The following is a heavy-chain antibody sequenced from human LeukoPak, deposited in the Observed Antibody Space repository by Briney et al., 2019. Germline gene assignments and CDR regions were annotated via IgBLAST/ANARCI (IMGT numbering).Heavy chain of an antibody. Sequence: QASETLSLTCTVSGGSISSSRYYWGWIRQPPGKGLEWLTNINEDGSVKHYVDSVKGRFPISRDNAKRSLYLQMNSLRGEDTAVYSCARRSAYSLGPWGPGTLVTVSS. CDR3: ARRSAYSLGP. CDR1: GGSISSSRYY. V-gene: IGHV3-7*01. D-gene: IGHD5-18*01. CDR2: INEDGSVK. J-gene: IGHJ5*02.